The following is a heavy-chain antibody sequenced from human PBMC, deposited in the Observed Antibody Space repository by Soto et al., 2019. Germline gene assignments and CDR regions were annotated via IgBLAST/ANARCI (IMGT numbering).Heavy chain of an antibody. CDR2: IYPGDSDT. CDR3: ATFIAARLDY. CDR1: GDSFTSYW. V-gene: IGHV5-51*01. D-gene: IGHD6-6*01. J-gene: IGHJ4*02. Sequence: ESLKISFKGFGDSFTSYWLGWVRQMPGKGLEWMGIIYPGDSDTRYSPSFQGQVTISADKSISTAYLQWSSLKASDTAMYYCATFIAARLDYWGQGTLVTVSS.